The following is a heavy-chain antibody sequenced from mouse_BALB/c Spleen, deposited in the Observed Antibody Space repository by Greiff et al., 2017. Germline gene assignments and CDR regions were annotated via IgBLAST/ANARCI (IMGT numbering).Heavy chain of an antibody. D-gene: IGHD1-1*01. CDR2: ISSGGST. V-gene: IGHV5-6-5*01. J-gene: IGHJ4*01. CDR1: GFTFSSYA. Sequence: EVKLVESGGGLVKPGGSLKLSCAASGFTFSSYAMSWVRQTPEKRLEWVASISSGGSTYYPDSVKGRFTISRDNARNILYLQMSSLRSEDTAMYYCAREGELRLFYAMDYWGQGTSVTVSS. CDR3: AREGELRLFYAMDY.